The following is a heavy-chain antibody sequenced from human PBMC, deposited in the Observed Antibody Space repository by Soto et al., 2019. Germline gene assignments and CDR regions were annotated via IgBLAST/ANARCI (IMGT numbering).Heavy chain of an antibody. D-gene: IGHD5-18*01. J-gene: IGHJ4*02. CDR2: IYYSGST. CDR3: ARQEWIQLWPDDY. V-gene: IGHV4-39*01. Sequence: PSETLSLTCTVSGGFIRSSRDYWGWIRQPPGKGLEWIGSIYYSGSTYYNPSLKSRVTISVDTSKNQFSLKLSSVTAADTAVYYCARQEWIQLWPDDYWGQGTLVTAPQ. CDR1: GGFIRSSRDY.